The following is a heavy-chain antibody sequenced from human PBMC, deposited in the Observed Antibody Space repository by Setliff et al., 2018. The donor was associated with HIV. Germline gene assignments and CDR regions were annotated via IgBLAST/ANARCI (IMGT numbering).Heavy chain of an antibody. D-gene: IGHD2-2*01. J-gene: IGHJ6*02. CDR2: INPKSDGT. V-gene: IGHV1-2*04. CDR3: ARDHCSSSGCYEYSYYGMDV. Sequence: ASVKVSCKASGYSFTDYYIHWVRQAPGQGLGWMGWINPKSDGTNYAQKFQGWITMTRDTSISTAYMELSRLRSDDTAVYYCARDHCSSSGCYEYSYYGMDVWGQGTTVTVSS. CDR1: GYSFTDYY.